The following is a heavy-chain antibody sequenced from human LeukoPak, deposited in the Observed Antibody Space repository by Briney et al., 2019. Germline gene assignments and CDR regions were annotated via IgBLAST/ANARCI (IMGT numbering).Heavy chain of an antibody. D-gene: IGHD3-22*01. Sequence: PGGSLRLSCAASGFTFDDYAMHWVRQAPGKGLEWVSLISGDGGSTYYAGSVKGRFTISRDNSKNSLYLQMNSLRTEDTALYYCAKEHYYDSSGYFDYWGQGTLVTVSS. CDR1: GFTFDDYA. CDR3: AKEHYYDSSGYFDY. CDR2: ISGDGGST. V-gene: IGHV3-43*02. J-gene: IGHJ4*02.